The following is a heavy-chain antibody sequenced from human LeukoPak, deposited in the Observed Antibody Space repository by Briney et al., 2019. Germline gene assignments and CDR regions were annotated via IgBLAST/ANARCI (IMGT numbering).Heavy chain of an antibody. J-gene: IGHJ4*02. CDR3: AREGYSSGWYEVYYFDY. D-gene: IGHD6-19*01. Sequence: ASVKVSRKASGYTFTSYGISWVRQAPGQGLEWMGWISAYNGNTNYAQKLQGRVTMTTDTSTSTAYMELRSLRSDDTAVYYCAREGYSSGWYEVYYFDYWGQGTLVTVSS. CDR1: GYTFTSYG. CDR2: ISAYNGNT. V-gene: IGHV1-18*01.